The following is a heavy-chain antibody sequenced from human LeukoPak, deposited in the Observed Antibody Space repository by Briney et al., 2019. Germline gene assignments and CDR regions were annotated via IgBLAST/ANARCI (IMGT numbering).Heavy chain of an antibody. CDR2: IEHIYNNGST. CDR3: ARVLNCSGCSCYSFTLDY. J-gene: IGHJ4*02. CDR1: GGSISGYS. V-gene: IGHV4-4*09. D-gene: IGHD2-15*01. Sequence: SETLSLTCAASGGSISGYSWSWIRQPPGKGLEYVGHIEHIYNNGSTNHNPYVKCPVTISIDSYKHVFSMRMPCVTATDTAIFYCARVLNCSGCSCYSFTLDYWGQGTLVTVSS.